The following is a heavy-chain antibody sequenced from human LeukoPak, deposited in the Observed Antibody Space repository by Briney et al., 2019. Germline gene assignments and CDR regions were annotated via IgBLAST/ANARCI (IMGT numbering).Heavy chain of an antibody. J-gene: IGHJ4*02. V-gene: IGHV3-9*01. CDR3: AKDYDISGYSSVFFDY. Sequence: GRSLRLSCAASGFTFDGSAMHWVRHAPGKGLEWVSGISWNSGSIYYADSVKGRFTISRDDSKNTLYLQMNSLRAEDTAVYYCAKDYDISGYSSVFFDYWGQGLLVTVSS. CDR1: GFTFDGSA. D-gene: IGHD3-22*01. CDR2: ISWNSGSI.